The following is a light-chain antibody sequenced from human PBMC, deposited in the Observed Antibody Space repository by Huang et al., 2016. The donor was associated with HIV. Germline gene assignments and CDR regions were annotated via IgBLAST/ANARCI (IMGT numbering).Light chain of an antibody. V-gene: IGKV4-1*01. Sequence: IVVTQSPDSLAVSLGERAAINCNYSQSLLYSSNINNYLAWYQQKPCQSPALLIFWASTRPPGVPDRFEGGGSGTDFTLTINSLQTDDVALYYCQQYFITPLTFGGGTKVDIK. CDR2: WAS. CDR3: QQYFITPLT. J-gene: IGKJ4*01. CDR1: QSLLYSSNINNY.